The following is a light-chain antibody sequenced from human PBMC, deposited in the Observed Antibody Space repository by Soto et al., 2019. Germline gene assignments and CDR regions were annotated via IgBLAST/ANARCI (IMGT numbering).Light chain of an antibody. V-gene: IGKV1-39*01. CDR1: QSISSY. J-gene: IGKJ3*01. CDR3: QQSYSTPFP. CDR2: AAS. Sequence: DIQMTQSPSSLSASVGDRVTITCRASQSISSYLNWYQQKPGNAPKLLIYAASSLRSGVPSRFSGSGSGTDFTLTISSLQPEDFATYFCQQSYSTPFPFGPGTKVAI.